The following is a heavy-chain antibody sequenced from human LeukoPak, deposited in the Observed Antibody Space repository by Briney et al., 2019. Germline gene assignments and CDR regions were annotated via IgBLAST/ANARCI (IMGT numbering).Heavy chain of an antibody. CDR3: ARAGYYYDSSGYYTSGAFDI. Sequence: GGSLRLSCAASGFTFSSYWMSWVRQAPGKGLEWVANIKQDGSEKYYVDSVKGRFTISRDNAKNSLYLQMNSLRAEDTAVYYCARAGYYYDSSGYYTSGAFDIWGQGTMVTVSS. CDR1: GFTFSSYW. J-gene: IGHJ3*02. D-gene: IGHD3-22*01. CDR2: IKQDGSEK. V-gene: IGHV3-7*01.